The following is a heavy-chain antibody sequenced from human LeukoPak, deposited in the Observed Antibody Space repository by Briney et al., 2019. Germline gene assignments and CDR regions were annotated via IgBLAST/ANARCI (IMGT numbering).Heavy chain of an antibody. CDR1: GFTFSSYG. CDR2: IWYDGSKK. Sequence: GGSLRLSCAASGFTFSSYGMHWVRQAPGKGLEWVAVIWYDGSKKYYADSVKGRFTISRDNSKNTLYLQMNSLRAEDTAVYYCAREGRYCSSTSCSPYGMDVWGKGTTVTVSS. CDR3: AREGRYCSSTSCSPYGMDV. D-gene: IGHD2-2*01. V-gene: IGHV3-33*01. J-gene: IGHJ6*04.